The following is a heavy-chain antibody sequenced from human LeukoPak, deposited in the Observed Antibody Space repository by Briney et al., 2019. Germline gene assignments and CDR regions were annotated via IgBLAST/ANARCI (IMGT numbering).Heavy chain of an antibody. V-gene: IGHV1-2*04. CDR1: GYTFTGYY. D-gene: IGHD5-18*01. CDR2: INPNSGGT. J-gene: IGHJ3*02. CDR3: ARALRGYSYGGSFDI. Sequence: ASVKVSCKAAGYTFTGYYMHWVRQAPGQELEWMGWINPNSGGTNYAQKFQGWVTMTRDTSISTAYMELSRLRSDDTAVYYCARALRGYSYGGSFDIWGQGTMVTVSS.